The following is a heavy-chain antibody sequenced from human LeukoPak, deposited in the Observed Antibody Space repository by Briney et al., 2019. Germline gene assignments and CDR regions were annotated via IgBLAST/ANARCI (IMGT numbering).Heavy chain of an antibody. CDR2: MTWRGGRT. D-gene: IGHD6-6*01. CDR1: GFPLDDYG. J-gene: IGHJ4*02. CDR3: ARGFRYSISSRTFDY. Sequence: GGSLRLSCAASGFPLDDYGMSWVRHARGKGREWVSDMTWRGGRTVYADCVKGRFPISRDSARDSLYLQMNSLRVEDTAFYYCARGFRYSISSRTFDYWGQGTLVAVSS. V-gene: IGHV3-20*04.